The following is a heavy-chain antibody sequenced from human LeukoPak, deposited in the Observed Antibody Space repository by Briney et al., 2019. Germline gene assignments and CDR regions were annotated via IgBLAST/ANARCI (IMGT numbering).Heavy chain of an antibody. J-gene: IGHJ5*02. CDR1: GGSISSGDYY. D-gene: IGHD2-2*01. CDR3: ASATLDCSSTSCYGIGDWFDP. V-gene: IGHV4-30-4*08. CDR2: IYYSGST. Sequence: PSQTLSLTCTVSGGSISSGDYYWSWIRQPPGKGLEWIGYIYYSGSTYCNPSLKSRVTISVDTSKNQFSLKLSSVTAADTAVYYCASATLDCSSTSCYGIGDWFDPWGQGTLVTVSS.